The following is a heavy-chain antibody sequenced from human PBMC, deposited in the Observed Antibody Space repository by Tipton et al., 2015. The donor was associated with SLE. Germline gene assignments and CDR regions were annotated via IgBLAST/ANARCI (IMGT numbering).Heavy chain of an antibody. CDR2: IKQDGSEK. J-gene: IGHJ4*02. V-gene: IGHV3-7*01. Sequence: SLRLSCAASGFTFSSYWMSWVRQAPGKGLEWVANIKQDGSEKYYVDSVKGRFTIPRDNAKNSLYLQMNSLRAEDTAVYYCARGGEWLRFDPHWGFDYWGQGTLVTVSS. D-gene: IGHD5-12*01. CDR3: ARGGEWLRFDPHWGFDY. CDR1: GFTFSSYW.